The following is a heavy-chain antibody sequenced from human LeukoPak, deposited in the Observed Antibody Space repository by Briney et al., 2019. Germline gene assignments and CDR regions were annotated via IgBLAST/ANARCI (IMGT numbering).Heavy chain of an antibody. Sequence: SETLSLTCTVSGGSISSSSYYWGWIRQPPGKGLEWIGSIYYSGSTNYNPSLKSRVTMSVDTSKNQFSLKLSSVTAADTAVYYCARGHRNTAAGDYWGQGTLVTVSS. CDR2: IYYSGST. V-gene: IGHV4-39*07. D-gene: IGHD6-13*01. J-gene: IGHJ4*02. CDR1: GGSISSSSYY. CDR3: ARGHRNTAAGDY.